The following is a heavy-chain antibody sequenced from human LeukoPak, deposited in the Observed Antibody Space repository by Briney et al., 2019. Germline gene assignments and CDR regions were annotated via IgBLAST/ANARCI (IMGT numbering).Heavy chain of an antibody. CDR2: INPNSGGT. D-gene: IGHD6-19*01. Sequence: ASVKVSCTASGYTFTGYYMHWVRQAPGQGLEWMGWINPNSGGTNYAQKFQGWVTMTRDTSISTAYMELSRLRSDDTAVYYCARDRGGGDSSGWYNWFDPWGQGTLVTVSS. V-gene: IGHV1-2*04. CDR3: ARDRGGGDSSGWYNWFDP. CDR1: GYTFTGYY. J-gene: IGHJ5*02.